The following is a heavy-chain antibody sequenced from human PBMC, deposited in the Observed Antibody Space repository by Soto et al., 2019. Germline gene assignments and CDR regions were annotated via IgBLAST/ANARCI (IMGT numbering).Heavy chain of an antibody. V-gene: IGHV3-48*01. J-gene: IGHJ4*02. CDR1: GFTFSSYS. D-gene: IGHD2-2*01. CDR2: ISSSSTI. Sequence: GSLRLSCAASGFTFSSYSMNWVRQAPGKGLEWVSYISSSSTIYYADSVKGRFTISRDNAKNSLYLQMNSLRAEDTAVYYCARAGYCSSTSCPLGYWGQGTLVTVSS. CDR3: ARAGYCSSTSCPLGY.